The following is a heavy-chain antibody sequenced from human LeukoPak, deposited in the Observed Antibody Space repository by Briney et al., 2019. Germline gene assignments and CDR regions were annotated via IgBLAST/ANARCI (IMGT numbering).Heavy chain of an antibody. CDR2: IRYDGSNK. D-gene: IGHD1-14*01. J-gene: IGHJ4*02. Sequence: GGSLRLSCATSGFTFSSYGMHWVRQAPGKGLEWVAFIRYDGSNKYYADSVKGRFTISRDNSKNTLYLQMNSLRAEDTAVYYCARDPMGLYKELFDYWGQGTLVTVSS. V-gene: IGHV3-30*02. CDR1: GFTFSSYG. CDR3: ARDPMGLYKELFDY.